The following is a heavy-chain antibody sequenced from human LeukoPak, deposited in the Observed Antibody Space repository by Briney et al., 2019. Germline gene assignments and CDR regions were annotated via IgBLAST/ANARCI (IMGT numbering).Heavy chain of an antibody. Sequence: GGSLRLSCAASGFTFSSFAMHWVRQATGKGLEWVSVLSYDGSSKYYADSVKGRFTISRDNSKNTLYLQMNSLRAEDTAVYYCARSVAFYYFDYWGQGTLVTVSS. CDR2: LSYDGSSK. J-gene: IGHJ4*02. V-gene: IGHV3-30-3*01. D-gene: IGHD2/OR15-2a*01. CDR3: ARSVAFYYFDY. CDR1: GFTFSSFA.